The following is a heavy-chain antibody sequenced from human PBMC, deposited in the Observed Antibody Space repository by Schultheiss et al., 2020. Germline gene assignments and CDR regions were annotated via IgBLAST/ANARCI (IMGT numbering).Heavy chain of an antibody. J-gene: IGHJ4*02. D-gene: IGHD3-10*01. Sequence: GGSLRLSCAASGFTFSSYAMHWVRQAPGKGLEWVAVISYDGSNKYYADSVKGRFTISRDNSKNTLYLQMNSLRAEDTAVYYCARARLLWFGEPYFDYWGKGTLVTVSS. CDR1: GFTFSSYA. V-gene: IGHV3-30-3*01. CDR2: ISYDGSNK. CDR3: ARARLLWFGEPYFDY.